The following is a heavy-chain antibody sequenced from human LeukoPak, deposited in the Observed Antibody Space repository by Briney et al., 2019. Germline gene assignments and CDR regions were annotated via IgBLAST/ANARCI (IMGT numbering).Heavy chain of an antibody. CDR1: GYTFTGYY. J-gene: IGHJ4*02. CDR3: APIPGGSWAFDY. CDR2: INPDSGDT. V-gene: IGHV1-2*02. Sequence: ASVKVSCKASGYTFTGYYLHWVRQAPGQGLEWMGWINPDSGDTNYAQKFQGRVTMTRDTSISTAYMEVSSLRSDDTAVYYCAPIPGGSWAFDYWGQGTLVTVSS. D-gene: IGHD6-13*01.